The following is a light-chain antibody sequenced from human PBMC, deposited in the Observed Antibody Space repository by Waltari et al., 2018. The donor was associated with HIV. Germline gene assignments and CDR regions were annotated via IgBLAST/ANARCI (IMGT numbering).Light chain of an antibody. J-gene: IGLJ3*02. CDR1: SSTNGAGYD. V-gene: IGLV1-40*01. CDR2: GNS. CDR3: QSYDSSLSGSGV. Sequence: QSVLTQPPSVSGAPGQRVTISCTGSSSTNGAGYDVHLYQQLQGTAPKLLIYGNSNRPAGVPDRFSGSKSGTSASLAITGLQAEDEADYYCQSYDSSLSGSGVFGGGTKLTVL.